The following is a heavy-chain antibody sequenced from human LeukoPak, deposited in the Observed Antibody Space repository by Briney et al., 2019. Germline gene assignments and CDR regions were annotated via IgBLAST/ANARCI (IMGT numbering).Heavy chain of an antibody. Sequence: ASVKVSCKASGYTFTSYGITWVRQAPGQGLEWMGWVSGYNGNTNYAQKFQGRVTMTTDTSTSTVYMELRSLRSDDTAVYYCARDDNYGSGQPDDWGQGTLVTVSS. CDR1: GYTFTSYG. J-gene: IGHJ4*02. CDR2: VSGYNGNT. V-gene: IGHV1-18*01. D-gene: IGHD3-10*01. CDR3: ARDDNYGSGQPDD.